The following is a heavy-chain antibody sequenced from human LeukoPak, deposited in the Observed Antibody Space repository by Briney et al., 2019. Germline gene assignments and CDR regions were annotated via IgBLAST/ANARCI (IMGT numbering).Heavy chain of an antibody. CDR3: AQIVRSYGDYEDY. CDR1: GFTFSSYD. V-gene: IGHV3-30*02. Sequence: GGSLRLSCAASGFTFSSYDMHWVRQAPGKGLEWVAFIRYDGSNKYYADSVKGRFTTSRDNSKNTLSLQMNSLRAENTAVYYCAQIVRSYGDYEDYWGQGTLITVSS. J-gene: IGHJ4*02. CDR2: IRYDGSNK. D-gene: IGHD4-17*01.